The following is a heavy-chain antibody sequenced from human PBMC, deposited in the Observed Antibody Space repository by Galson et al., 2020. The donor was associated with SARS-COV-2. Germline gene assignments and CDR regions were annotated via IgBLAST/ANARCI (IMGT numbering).Heavy chain of an antibody. CDR3: ARITYDILTGPSPVDP. D-gene: IGHD3-9*01. CDR2: IDWDDDK. V-gene: IGHV2-70*01. Sequence: SGPTLVKPTQTLTLTCTFSGFSLSTSGMCVSWIRQPPGKALEWLALIDWDDDKYYSTSLKTRLTISKDTSKNQVVLTMTNMDPVDTATYYCARITYDILTGPSPVDPWGQGTLVTVSS. CDR1: GFSLSTSGMC. J-gene: IGHJ5*02.